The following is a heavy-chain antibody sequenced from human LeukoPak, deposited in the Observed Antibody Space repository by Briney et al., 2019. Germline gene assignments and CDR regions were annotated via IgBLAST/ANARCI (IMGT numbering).Heavy chain of an antibody. CDR3: AGVLFHFDSSGYDMDGYDI. V-gene: IGHV1-69*05. CDR2: TTPIFGSA. Sequence: GASVKVSCKASGGTFRNYALSWVRQGPGKGLEWMGGTTPIFGSAEYAQNFQGRVTVTTDESTSTAYMEMSSLRSDDTAVYYCAGVLFHFDSSGYDMDGYDIWGQGTMVTVSS. CDR1: GGTFRNYA. D-gene: IGHD3-22*01. J-gene: IGHJ3*02.